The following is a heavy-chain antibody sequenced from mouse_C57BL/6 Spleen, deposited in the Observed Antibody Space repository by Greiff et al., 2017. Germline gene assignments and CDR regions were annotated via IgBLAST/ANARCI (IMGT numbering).Heavy chain of an antibody. CDR1: GYTFTDYN. J-gene: IGHJ2*01. Sequence: VQLQQSGPELVKPGASVKLSCKASGYTFTDYNMPWVKQSPGKSLEWIGYINPNNGGTSYNQKFKGKATLTVNKSSSTDYMELRSLTSEDSAVYYCARMKGYAHFDYWGQGTTLTVSS. V-gene: IGHV1-22*01. D-gene: IGHD2-2*01. CDR3: ARMKGYAHFDY. CDR2: INPNNGGT.